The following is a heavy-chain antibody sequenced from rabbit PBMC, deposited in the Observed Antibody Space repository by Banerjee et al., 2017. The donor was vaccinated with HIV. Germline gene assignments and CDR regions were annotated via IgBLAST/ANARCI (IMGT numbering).Heavy chain of an antibody. Sequence: QSLEESGGDLVKPGASLTLTCTASGFSFSSSYYMCWVRQAPGKGLEWIACIYAGSSGSTYYASWAKGRFTISKTSSTTVTLQMTSLTAADTATYFCARKYGSRSGYINLWGQGTLVTVS. CDR1: GFSFSSSYY. CDR3: ARKYGSRSGYINL. J-gene: IGHJ4*01. D-gene: IGHD1-1*01. V-gene: IGHV1S40*01. CDR2: IYAGSSGST.